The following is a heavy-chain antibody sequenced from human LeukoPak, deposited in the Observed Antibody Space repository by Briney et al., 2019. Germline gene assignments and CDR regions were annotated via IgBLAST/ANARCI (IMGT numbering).Heavy chain of an antibody. Sequence: GGSLRLSCAASGFTFSSYAMSWVRQAPGKGLEWVSAISGSGDSTYYADSVKGRFTISRDNSKNTLYLQMNSLRAEDTAVYYCAKDESLWSSSWTHFDYWGQGTLVTVSS. CDR1: GFTFSSYA. CDR3: AKDESLWSSSWTHFDY. D-gene: IGHD6-13*01. CDR2: ISGSGDST. V-gene: IGHV3-23*01. J-gene: IGHJ4*02.